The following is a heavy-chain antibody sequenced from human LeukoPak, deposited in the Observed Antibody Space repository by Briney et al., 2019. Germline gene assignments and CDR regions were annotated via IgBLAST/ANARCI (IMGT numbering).Heavy chain of an antibody. D-gene: IGHD1-14*01. V-gene: IGHV1-69*04. CDR1: GGTFSSYA. CDR3: ARDLEPWPEKNWFDP. Sequence: SVKVSCKASGGTFSSYAISWVRQAPGQGLEWMGRIIPIFGIANYAQEFQGRVTITADKSTSTAYMELSSLRSEDTAVYYCARDLEPWPEKNWFDPWGQGTLVTVSS. J-gene: IGHJ5*02. CDR2: IIPIFGIA.